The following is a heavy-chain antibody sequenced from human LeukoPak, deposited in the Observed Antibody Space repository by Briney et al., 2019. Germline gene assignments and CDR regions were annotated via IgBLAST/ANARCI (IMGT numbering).Heavy chain of an antibody. CDR1: GFTFKSYH. D-gene: IGHD3-16*01. CDR2: ITSGASVI. J-gene: IGHJ4*02. Sequence: PGGSLRLSCVASGFTFKSYHMNWVRQAPGKGLEWLSGITSGASVIYYADSVKGRFTISRDDAKNSLFLQMSGLTVDDTAVYYCARKRIADLGDETSFGGPPFDSWGQGTLVIVSS. V-gene: IGHV3-48*03. CDR3: ARKRIADLGDETSFGGPPFDS.